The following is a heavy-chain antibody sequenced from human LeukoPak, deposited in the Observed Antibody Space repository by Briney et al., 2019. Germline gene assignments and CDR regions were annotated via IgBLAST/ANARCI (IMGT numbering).Heavy chain of an antibody. CDR3: ARVAWIQLWFDRWYFDY. CDR2: IKQDGSEK. J-gene: IGHJ4*02. D-gene: IGHD5-18*01. CDR1: GFTFSSYW. Sequence: GGSLRLSCAASGFTFSSYWMSWVRQAPGKGLEWVANIKQDGSEKYYVDSVKGRFTISRDNAMNSLYLQMNSLRAEDTAVYYCARVAWIQLWFDRWYFDYWGQGTLVTVSS. V-gene: IGHV3-7*01.